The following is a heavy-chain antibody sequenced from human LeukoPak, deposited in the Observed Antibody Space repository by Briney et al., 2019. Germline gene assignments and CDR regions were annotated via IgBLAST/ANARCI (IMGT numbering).Heavy chain of an antibody. CDR3: ARDLWFDP. Sequence: SETLSLTCAVSGGSITGFFWTWIRQPAGEGLQYIGRIFSRGGANYNPSLQSRVAISVDTSKNQFSLKLSSVTAADTAVYYCARDLWFDPWGQGTLVTVSS. CDR1: GGSITGFF. CDR2: IFSRGGA. V-gene: IGHV4-4*07. J-gene: IGHJ5*02.